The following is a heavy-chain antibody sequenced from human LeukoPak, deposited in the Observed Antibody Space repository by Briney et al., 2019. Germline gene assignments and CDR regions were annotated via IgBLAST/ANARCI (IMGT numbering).Heavy chain of an antibody. D-gene: IGHD5-18*01. CDR3: AKGAEYSYGRFDY. CDR2: ISGSSGST. J-gene: IGHJ4*02. Sequence: GRSLRLSCAASGFTFSSYGMSWVRQAPGRGLEWVSTISGSSGSTYYADSVKGRFTISRDNSKNTLYLQMNSLRAEDTAVYYCAKGAEYSYGRFDYWGQGTLVTVSS. V-gene: IGHV3-23*01. CDR1: GFTFSSYG.